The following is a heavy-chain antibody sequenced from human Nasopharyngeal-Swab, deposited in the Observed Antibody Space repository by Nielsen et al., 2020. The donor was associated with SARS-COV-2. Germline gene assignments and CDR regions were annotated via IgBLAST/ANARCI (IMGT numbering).Heavy chain of an antibody. J-gene: IGHJ4*02. CDR3: ARGGYGSGSYHFDY. CDR2: IYYSGST. D-gene: IGHD3-10*01. Sequence: WIRQPPGKGLEWIGYIYYSGSTYYNPSLKSRVTISVGTSKNQFSLKLSSVTAADTAVYYCARGGYGSGSYHFDYWGQGTLVTVSS. V-gene: IGHV4-31*02.